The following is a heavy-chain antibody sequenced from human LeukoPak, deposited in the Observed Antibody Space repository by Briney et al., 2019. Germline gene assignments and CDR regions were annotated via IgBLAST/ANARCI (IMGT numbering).Heavy chain of an antibody. CDR3: ARSGSSGWYFGIDC. Sequence: SETLSLTCAVYGGSFSGYYWSWIRQPPGKGLEWIGEINHSGSTNYNPSLKSRATISVDTSKNQFSLKLSSVTAADTAAYYCARSGSSGWYFGIDCWGQGTLVTVSS. D-gene: IGHD6-19*01. CDR2: INHSGST. CDR1: GGSFSGYY. J-gene: IGHJ4*02. V-gene: IGHV4-34*01.